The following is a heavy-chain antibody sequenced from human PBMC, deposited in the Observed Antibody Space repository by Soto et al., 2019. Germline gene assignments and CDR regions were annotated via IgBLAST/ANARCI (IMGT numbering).Heavy chain of an antibody. V-gene: IGHV3-30-3*01. D-gene: IGHD3-22*01. J-gene: IGHJ4*02. Sequence: SLRLSCAASGFTFSSYAMHWVRQAPGKGLEWVAVISYDGSNKYYADSVKGRFTISRDNSKNTLYLQMNSLRAEDTAVYYCARAPTGSYYDSSGYYSLPYYWGQGTLVTVSS. CDR2: ISYDGSNK. CDR3: ARAPTGSYYDSSGYYSLPYY. CDR1: GFTFSSYA.